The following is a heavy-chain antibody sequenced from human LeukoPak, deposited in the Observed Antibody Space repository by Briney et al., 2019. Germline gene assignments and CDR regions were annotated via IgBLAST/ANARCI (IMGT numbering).Heavy chain of an antibody. Sequence: PGGSLRLSCAASGFPFSTYWMHWVRQAPGKGLVWVARINSDGSGTSYADSVKGRFTISRDNAMNTLDLQMSSLRAEDAALYYCARGSDGWFAFDYWGQGILVTVSS. CDR1: GFPFSTYW. V-gene: IGHV3-74*01. J-gene: IGHJ4*02. D-gene: IGHD6-19*01. CDR3: ARGSDGWFAFDY. CDR2: INSDGSGT.